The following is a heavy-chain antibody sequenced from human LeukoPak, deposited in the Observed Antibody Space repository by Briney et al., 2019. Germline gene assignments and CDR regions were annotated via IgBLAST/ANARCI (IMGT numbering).Heavy chain of an antibody. CDR2: IKQDGSEK. CDR1: EFTFSSYW. CDR3: ASGDDFDM. V-gene: IGHV3-7*01. J-gene: IGHJ3*02. Sequence: PGGSLRLSCAGSEFTFSSYWMAWVRQAPGKGLEWVANIKQDGSEKYYVDSVKGRFTISRDNAKNSLHLQMNSLRAEDTAVYYCASGDDFDMWGQGTMVTVSS.